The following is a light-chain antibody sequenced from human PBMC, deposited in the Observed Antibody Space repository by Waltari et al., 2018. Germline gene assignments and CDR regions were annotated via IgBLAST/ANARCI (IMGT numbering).Light chain of an antibody. CDR1: SSNGGASKY. J-gene: IGLJ2*01. CDR3: SSYTTISTVL. CDR2: EVS. Sequence: QSALTQPASVSGSPGQSITISCSGTSSNGGASKYVPWYPQHPGKAPKLMIYEVSNRPSWISNRFSGSKSGNTASLTISGLQAEDEADYYCSSYTTISTVLFGGGTKLTVL. V-gene: IGLV2-14*01.